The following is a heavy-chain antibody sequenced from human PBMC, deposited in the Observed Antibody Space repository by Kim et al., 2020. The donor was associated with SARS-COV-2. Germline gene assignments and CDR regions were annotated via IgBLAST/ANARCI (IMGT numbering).Heavy chain of an antibody. D-gene: IGHD3-22*01. Sequence: SETLSLTCAVYGGSFSGYYWSWIRQPPGKGLEWIGEINHSGSTNYNPSLKSRVTISVDTSKNQFSLKLSSVTAADTAVYYCARRRITMIVVKNWFDPWG. CDR2: INHSGST. J-gene: IGHJ5*02. V-gene: IGHV4-34*01. CDR1: GGSFSGYY. CDR3: ARRRITMIVVKNWFDP.